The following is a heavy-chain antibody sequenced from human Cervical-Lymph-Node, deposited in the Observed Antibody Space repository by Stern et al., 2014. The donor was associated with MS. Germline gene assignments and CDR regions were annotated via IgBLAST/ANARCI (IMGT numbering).Heavy chain of an antibody. V-gene: IGHV3-30*18. Sequence: QVQLVQSGGGAVQPGGSLRLSCAASGFALRKYGIHWVRQAPGKVLEWLAVISSEGNFWYAYSVKGRFTISRDISKNAVFLQMNSLRDEDTALYYCAKDLTDSLCDGDCFSLDYWGQGALVTVSS. CDR2: ISSEGNF. D-gene: IGHD2-21*02. CDR3: AKDLTDSLCDGDCFSLDY. J-gene: IGHJ4*02. CDR1: GFALRKYG.